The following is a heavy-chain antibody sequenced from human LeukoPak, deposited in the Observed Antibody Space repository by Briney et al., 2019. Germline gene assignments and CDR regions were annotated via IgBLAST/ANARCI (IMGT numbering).Heavy chain of an antibody. CDR2: IRYDGSNK. V-gene: IGHV3-30*02. CDR1: GFTFSSYG. Sequence: GGSLRLSCAASGFTFSSYGMHWVRQAPGEGLEWVAFIRYDGSNKYYADSVKGRFTISRDNSKNTLYLQMNSLRAEDTAVYYCAKGAQWLVYYFDYWGQGTLVTVSS. CDR3: AKGAQWLVYYFDY. J-gene: IGHJ4*02. D-gene: IGHD6-19*01.